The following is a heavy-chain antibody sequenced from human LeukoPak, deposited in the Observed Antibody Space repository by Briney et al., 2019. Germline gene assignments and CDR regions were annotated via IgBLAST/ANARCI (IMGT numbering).Heavy chain of an antibody. CDR3: ARAPALYGTPHAFDI. V-gene: IGHV4-39*02. CDR2: IYYTGRT. CDR1: GGFISNSNYY. D-gene: IGHD2-8*01. Sequence: SENLSLTCTVSGGFISNSNYYWGWIRQPPGKGLDWIGNIYYTGRTYYNSSLNSRVTISVDASKNQFSLRLTSLTAADTAVYYCARAPALYGTPHAFDIWGRGTMVTVSS. J-gene: IGHJ3*02.